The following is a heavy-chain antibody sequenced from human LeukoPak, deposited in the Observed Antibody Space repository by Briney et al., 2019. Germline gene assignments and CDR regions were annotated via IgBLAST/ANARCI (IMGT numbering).Heavy chain of an antibody. CDR2: INPSGDFR. CDR1: GYTFGTHW. Sequence: ASVKVSCKASGYTFGTHWMHWVRQAPGQGLEWMAIINPSGDFRSYAQKFQGRLTVTRDMSTRTVYMELSSLRSEDTAVYYCARGREIQLWFSYYYYMDVWGKGTTVTVSS. CDR3: ARGREIQLWFSYYYYMDV. D-gene: IGHD5-18*01. V-gene: IGHV1-46*01. J-gene: IGHJ6*03.